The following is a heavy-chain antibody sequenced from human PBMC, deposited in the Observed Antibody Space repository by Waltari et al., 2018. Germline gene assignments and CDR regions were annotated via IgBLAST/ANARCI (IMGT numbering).Heavy chain of an antibody. J-gene: IGHJ4*02. V-gene: IGHV4-39*01. CDR2: IHYSGST. CDR1: GGSISSSSYY. D-gene: IGHD2-21*01. CDR3: ARVSPDSYSYFDY. Sequence: QLQLQESGPGLVKPSETLSLSCTVSGGSISSSSYYWGWIRQPPGKGLEWIGSIHYSGSTYYNASLKSRVTISVDTSKNQFSLKLSSVTAADTAVYYCARVSPDSYSYFDYWGQGTLVTVSS.